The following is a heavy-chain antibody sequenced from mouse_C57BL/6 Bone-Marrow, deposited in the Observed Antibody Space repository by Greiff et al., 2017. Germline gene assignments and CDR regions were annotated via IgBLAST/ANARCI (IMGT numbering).Heavy chain of an antibody. D-gene: IGHD2-4*01. V-gene: IGHV1-55*01. CDR2: IYPGSGST. J-gene: IGHJ3*01. Sequence: QVQLQQPGAELVKPGASVKMSCKASGYTFTSYWITWVKQRPGQGLEWIGDIYPGSGSTNYNEKFKSKATLTVDTSSSTAYMQLSSLTSEDSAVYYCARYFSPYDYDVFAYWGQGTLVTVSA. CDR3: ARYFSPYDYDVFAY. CDR1: GYTFTSYW.